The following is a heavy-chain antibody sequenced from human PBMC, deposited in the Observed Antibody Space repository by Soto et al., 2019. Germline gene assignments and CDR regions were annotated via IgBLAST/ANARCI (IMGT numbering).Heavy chain of an antibody. J-gene: IGHJ4*02. CDR1: GYTFSNFA. V-gene: IGHV1-3*01. CDR3: ARDAGSVDY. CDR2: INDGNWNT. Sequence: QVQLVQSGAEVKKPGASVKVSCKASGYTFSNFAMHWVRQAPGQRLEWMGWINDGNWNTKNSQKFKGRVTITRDTSASTAYMELSSLRSEDTAVYYCARDAGSVDYWGQGTLVTVSS. D-gene: IGHD3-10*01.